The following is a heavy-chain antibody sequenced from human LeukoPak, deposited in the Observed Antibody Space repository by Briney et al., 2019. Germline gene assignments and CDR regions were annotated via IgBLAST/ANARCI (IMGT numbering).Heavy chain of an antibody. V-gene: IGHV3-23*01. Sequence: GGSLRLSCAASGFTFSSSAMSWVRQAPGKGLEWVSNISGRGSGGSTYYVDSVKGRFTISRDNAKNSLYLQMNSLRAEDTAVFYCARGKYNSGSWDAFDIWGQGTMVTVSS. D-gene: IGHD6-19*01. CDR3: ARGKYNSGSWDAFDI. CDR2: ISGRGSGGST. CDR1: GFTFSSSA. J-gene: IGHJ3*02.